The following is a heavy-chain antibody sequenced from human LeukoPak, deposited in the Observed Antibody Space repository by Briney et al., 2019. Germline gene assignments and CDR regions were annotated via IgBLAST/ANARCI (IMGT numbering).Heavy chain of an antibody. J-gene: IGHJ5*02. CDR3: ARGVVVRGWFDP. CDR1: GGSISSGSYY. V-gene: IGHV4-61*02. Sequence: SQTLSLTCTVSGGSISSGSYYWSWIRQPAGKGLEWIGRIYTSGSTNYNPSLKSRVTISVDTSKNQFSLKLSPVTAADTAVYYCARGVVVRGWFDPWGQGTLVTVSS. CDR2: IYTSGST. D-gene: IGHD2-15*01.